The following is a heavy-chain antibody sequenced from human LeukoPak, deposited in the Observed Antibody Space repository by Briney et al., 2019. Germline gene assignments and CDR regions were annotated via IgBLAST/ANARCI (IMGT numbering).Heavy chain of an antibody. D-gene: IGHD6-19*01. CDR3: ARETYSSGWYGGYYYYMDV. V-gene: IGHV3-7*01. Sequence: PGGSLRLSCAASGFTFSSYWMSWVRQAPGKGLEWVANIKQDGSEKYYVDSVKGRFTISRDNAKNSLYLQMNSLRAEDTAVYYCARETYSSGWYGGYYYYMDVWGKGTTVTVSS. CDR2: IKQDGSEK. CDR1: GFTFSSYW. J-gene: IGHJ6*03.